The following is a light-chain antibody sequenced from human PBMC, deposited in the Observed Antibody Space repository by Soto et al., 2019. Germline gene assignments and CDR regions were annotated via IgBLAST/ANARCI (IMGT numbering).Light chain of an antibody. J-gene: IGKJ1*01. Sequence: VMTQSPGTLSVSPGERATLSCRASQSVDTLLAWYQQRPGQAPRLLISDASTRATGVSARFSGSGSGTEFTLTIISLQSEDSALYYCQQYQYWPPLTFGQGTKVEI. CDR1: QSVDTL. V-gene: IGKV3-15*01. CDR2: DAS. CDR3: QQYQYWPPLT.